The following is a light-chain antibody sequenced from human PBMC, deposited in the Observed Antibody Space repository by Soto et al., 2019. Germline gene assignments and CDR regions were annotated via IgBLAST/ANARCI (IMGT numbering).Light chain of an antibody. CDR2: AAS. V-gene: IGKV1-12*01. J-gene: IGKJ5*01. CDR3: QHANSFPLT. Sequence: DIQMTQSPSSMSASLGDRVTITCLASQGITYWLAWYQQRPGRAPKCLIYAASILESWVPSRFTGSGYGTKFSLTITDLQPEDFATYFCQHANSFPLTFGTGARLEL. CDR1: QGITYW.